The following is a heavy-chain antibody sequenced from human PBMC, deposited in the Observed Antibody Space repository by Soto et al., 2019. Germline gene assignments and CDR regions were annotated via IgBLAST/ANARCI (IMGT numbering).Heavy chain of an antibody. CDR2: IYPGDSDT. J-gene: IGHJ4*02. D-gene: IGHD5-18*01. CDR1: GYSFTSYW. Sequence: PGESLKISCKGSGYSFTSYWIGWVRQMPGKGLEWMGIIYPGDSDTRYSPSFQGQATISADKSISTAYLQWSSLKASDTAMYYCARREHTAMAHLDYWGQGTLVTVSS. CDR3: ARREHTAMAHLDY. V-gene: IGHV5-51*01.